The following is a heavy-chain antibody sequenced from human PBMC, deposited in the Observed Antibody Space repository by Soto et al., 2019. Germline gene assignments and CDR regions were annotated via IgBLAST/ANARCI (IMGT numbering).Heavy chain of an antibody. D-gene: IGHD3-10*01. CDR2: IIPILGIA. CDR1: GGTFGNSA. Sequence: QVQLVQSGAEVKKPGSSVTVSCKASGGTFGNSAISWVRQAPGQGLEWMGGIIPILGIANYAQKFQGRVTITADKSTSTAYMELSSLRSEDTAVYYCASLMSSGYYYGMDVWGQGTTVTVSS. CDR3: ASLMSSGYYYGMDV. V-gene: IGHV1-69*04. J-gene: IGHJ6*02.